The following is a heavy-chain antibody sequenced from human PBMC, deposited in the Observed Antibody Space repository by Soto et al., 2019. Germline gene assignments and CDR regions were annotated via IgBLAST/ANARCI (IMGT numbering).Heavy chain of an antibody. CDR3: ASAAVPVPAGLDX. CDR1: GYTFSGFS. V-gene: IGHV1-2*02. CDR2: INPNSGGT. Sequence: ASVKVSCKASGYTFSGFSMHWVRQAPGQGLEWMGFINPNSGGTKSAEKFQGSVTMTRDTSISTAYMELSRLTSDDTAVYYCASAAVPVPAGLDXWGQVTKVTVSX. J-gene: IGHJ4*02. D-gene: IGHD6-19*01.